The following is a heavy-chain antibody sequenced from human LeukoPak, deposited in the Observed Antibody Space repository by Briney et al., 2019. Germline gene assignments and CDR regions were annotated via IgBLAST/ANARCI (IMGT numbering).Heavy chain of an antibody. CDR1: GFTFSSYA. D-gene: IGHD3-22*01. J-gene: IGHJ4*02. V-gene: IGHV3-23*01. CDR3: AREPDDSSGYQTFTFDY. CDR2: ISGSGGST. Sequence: GGSLRLSCAASGFTFSSYAMSWVRQAPGKGLEWVSAISGSGGSTYYADSVKGRFTISRDNAKNSLYLQMNSLRAEDTAVYYCAREPDDSSGYQTFTFDYWGQGTLVTVSS.